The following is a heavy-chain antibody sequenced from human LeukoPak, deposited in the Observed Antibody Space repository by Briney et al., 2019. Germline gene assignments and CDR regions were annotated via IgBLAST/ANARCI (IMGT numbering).Heavy chain of an antibody. Sequence: SETLSLTCTVSGGSINNYYWSWIRQPPGKGLEWIGYIYYSGSTNYNPSLESRVTISVDTSKNQFSLKLNSVTAADTAVYYCARDRITMVRGALRYYGMDVWGQGTTVTVSS. CDR1: GGSINNYY. D-gene: IGHD3-10*01. V-gene: IGHV4-59*01. CDR3: ARDRITMVRGALRYYGMDV. J-gene: IGHJ6*02. CDR2: IYYSGST.